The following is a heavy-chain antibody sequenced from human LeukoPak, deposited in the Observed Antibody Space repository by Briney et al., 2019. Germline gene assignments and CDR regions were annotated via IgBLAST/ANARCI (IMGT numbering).Heavy chain of an antibody. V-gene: IGHV1-2*02. D-gene: IGHD5-18*01. CDR3: AREYSYGALPFDP. Sequence: ASVKVSCKASGYTFTGYYMHWVRQAPGQGLEWMGWINPNSGGTNYAQKFQGRVTMTRDTSISTAYMELSRLRSDDTAVYHCAREYSYGALPFDPWGQGTLVTVSS. CDR2: INPNSGGT. J-gene: IGHJ5*02. CDR1: GYTFTGYY.